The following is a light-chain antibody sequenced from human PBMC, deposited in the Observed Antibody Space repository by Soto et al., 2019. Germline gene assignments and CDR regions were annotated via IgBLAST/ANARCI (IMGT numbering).Light chain of an antibody. V-gene: IGKV3-20*01. CDR2: GAS. CDR1: QSLDNKN. CDR3: HDYVNSLRT. Sequence: AWTQSPGTLSLSPGERVTLSCRASQSLDNKNLNWYQQKPGQSPRLLIYGASRRATGIRDRFSGRGSGTEFTRTISGLEAEELAVYFCHDYVNSLRTFGQGTKVEI. J-gene: IGKJ1*01.